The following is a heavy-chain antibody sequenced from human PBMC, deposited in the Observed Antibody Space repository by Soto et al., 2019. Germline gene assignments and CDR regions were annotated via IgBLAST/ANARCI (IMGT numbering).Heavy chain of an antibody. CDR2: INHSGST. CDR3: ARRWGPTFDC. V-gene: IGHV4-34*01. J-gene: IGHJ4*02. CDR1: GGSFSGYY. Sequence: SETLSLTCAAYGGSFSGYYWSWIRQPPGKGLEWIGEINHSGSTNYNPSLKSRVTISVDTSKNQFSLKLSSVTAADTAVYYCARRWGPTFDCSGQGTLVTVSS. D-gene: IGHD1-26*01.